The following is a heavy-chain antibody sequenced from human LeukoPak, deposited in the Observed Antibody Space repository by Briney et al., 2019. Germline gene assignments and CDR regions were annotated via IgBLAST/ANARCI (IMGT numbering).Heavy chain of an antibody. CDR1: GGSISSSNW. Sequence: SGTLSLTCAVSGGSISSSNWWSWVRQPPGKGLEWIGEIYHSGSTNYNPSLKSRVTISVDKSKNQFSLKLSSVTAADTAVYYCARARLTFGGARGEFHNWFDPWGQGTLVTVSS. V-gene: IGHV4-4*02. D-gene: IGHD3-16*01. CDR3: ARARLTFGGARGEFHNWFDP. J-gene: IGHJ5*02. CDR2: IYHSGST.